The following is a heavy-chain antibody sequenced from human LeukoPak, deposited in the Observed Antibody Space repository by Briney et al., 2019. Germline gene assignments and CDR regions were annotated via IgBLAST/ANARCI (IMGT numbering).Heavy chain of an antibody. J-gene: IGHJ4*02. Sequence: PSETLSLTCTVSGGSISSSSYYWGWIRQPPGKGLEWIGSIYYSGSTYYNPSLKSRVTISVDTSKNQFSLKLSSVTAADTAVYYCASLHYDILTGLSYWGQGTLVTVSS. CDR2: IYYSGST. D-gene: IGHD3-9*01. CDR3: ASLHYDILTGLSY. CDR1: GGSISSSSYY. V-gene: IGHV4-39*07.